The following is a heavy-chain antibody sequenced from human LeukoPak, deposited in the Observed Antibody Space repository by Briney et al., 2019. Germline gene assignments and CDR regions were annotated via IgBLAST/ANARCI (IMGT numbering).Heavy chain of an antibody. J-gene: IGHJ6*02. CDR2: IYSGGST. Sequence: GGPLRLSCAASGFTVSSNYMSWVRQAPGKGLEWVSVIYSGGSTYYADSVKGRFTISRDNSKNTLYLQMNSLRAEDTAVYYCAREIGVVRGRRYSYYGMDVWGQGTTVTVSS. D-gene: IGHD3-16*01. V-gene: IGHV3-66*01. CDR1: GFTVSSNY. CDR3: AREIGVVRGRRYSYYGMDV.